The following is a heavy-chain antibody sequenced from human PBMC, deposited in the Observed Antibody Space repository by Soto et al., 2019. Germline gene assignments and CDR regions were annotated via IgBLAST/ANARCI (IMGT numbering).Heavy chain of an antibody. Sequence: GGSLRVSCAASEFTFRSYLMHWVRQSPGKGLVWVSRISGDGSSTTYADSVRGRFTISRDNAKNTVYLQMDSLRAEDTAVYYCARSLPGTYGAFDLWGQGTMVTVSS. CDR2: ISGDGSST. D-gene: IGHD1-7*01. V-gene: IGHV3-74*01. CDR3: ARSLPGTYGAFDL. CDR1: EFTFRSYL. J-gene: IGHJ3*01.